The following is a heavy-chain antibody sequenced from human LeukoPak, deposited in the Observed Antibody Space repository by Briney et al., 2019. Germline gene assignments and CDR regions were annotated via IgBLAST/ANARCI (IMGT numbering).Heavy chain of an antibody. CDR3: ARDQALQLVGDS. V-gene: IGHV3-23*01. CDR1: GFTFDTHH. Sequence: GGSLRLSCAASGFTFDTHHTSWVRQAPGKGLEWLSDITGSGGTTHYSDSVTGRFTISRDNSKNTLYLQMDSLRVEDTAVYYCARDQALQLVGDSWGQGTLVSVSS. J-gene: IGHJ4*02. D-gene: IGHD6-13*01. CDR2: ITGSGGTT.